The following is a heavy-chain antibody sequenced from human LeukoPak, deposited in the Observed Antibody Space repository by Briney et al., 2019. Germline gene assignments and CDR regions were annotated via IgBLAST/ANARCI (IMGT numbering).Heavy chain of an antibody. CDR2: ISSSGGST. V-gene: IGHV3-23*01. Sequence: PGGSLRLSXAASGFTFDSYAMTWVRQAPGKGLEWVSSISSSGGSTYYADSVKGRFTISRDNSKNTLYLQMNSLRAEDTAVYYCAKDQPSPRPSWFDTWGQGTLVTVSS. CDR1: GFTFDSYA. J-gene: IGHJ5*02. CDR3: AKDQPSPRPSWFDT.